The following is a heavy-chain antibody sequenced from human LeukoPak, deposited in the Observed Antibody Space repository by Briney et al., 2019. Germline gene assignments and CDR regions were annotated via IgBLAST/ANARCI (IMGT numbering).Heavy chain of an antibody. CDR1: GGSVSSGSYY. D-gene: IGHD4-17*01. J-gene: IGHJ6*02. CDR3: ARDDGDYTNYYYGMDV. CDR2: IYYSGST. Sequence: PSETLSLTCTVSGGSVSSGSYYWSWIRQPPGKGLEWIGYIYYSGSTNYNPSLKSRVTISVDTSKNQFSLKLSSVTAADTAVYYCARDDGDYTNYYYGMDVWGQGTTVTVSS. V-gene: IGHV4-61*01.